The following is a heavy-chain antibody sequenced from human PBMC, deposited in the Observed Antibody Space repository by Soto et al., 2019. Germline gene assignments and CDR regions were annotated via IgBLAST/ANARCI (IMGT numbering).Heavy chain of an antibody. CDR2: INEDGSEK. Sequence: PGGSLRLSCAASGLTFSSYAMSWVRQAPGKGLEWVANINEDGSEKYYVDSAKGRFTISRNNAKNSLYLQMSSLRAENTAVYYCARDLFDYWGQGTLVTVSS. CDR3: ARDLFDY. CDR1: GLTFSSYA. J-gene: IGHJ4*02. V-gene: IGHV3-7*01.